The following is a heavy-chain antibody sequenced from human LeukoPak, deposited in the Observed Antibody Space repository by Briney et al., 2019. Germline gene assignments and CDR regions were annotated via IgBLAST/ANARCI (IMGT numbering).Heavy chain of an antibody. CDR3: ARVVYGDYSYFQH. J-gene: IGHJ1*01. D-gene: IGHD4-17*01. V-gene: IGHV3-21*01. Sequence: GGSLRLSCAASGFTFSSYSMNWVRQAPGKGLEWVSSISSSSSYIYYADSVKGRFTISRDNAKNSLYLQMNSLGAEDTAVYYCARVVYGDYSYFQHWGQGTLVTVSS. CDR1: GFTFSSYS. CDR2: ISSSSSYI.